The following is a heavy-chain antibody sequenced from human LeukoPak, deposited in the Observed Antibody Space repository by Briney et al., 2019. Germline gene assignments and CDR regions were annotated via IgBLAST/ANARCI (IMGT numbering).Heavy chain of an antibody. Sequence: GGSLRLSCAVSGFRFSNYWMTWVRQAPGKGLEWVANIKHDGSGPSYLDSVKGRFTISRDNARNLLSLQMSSLRAEDMAVYYCARAREITVSGTDYFDYWGQGTLVTVSS. CDR1: GFRFSNYW. J-gene: IGHJ4*02. V-gene: IGHV3-7*01. CDR2: IKHDGSGP. D-gene: IGHD6-19*01. CDR3: ARAREITVSGTDYFDY.